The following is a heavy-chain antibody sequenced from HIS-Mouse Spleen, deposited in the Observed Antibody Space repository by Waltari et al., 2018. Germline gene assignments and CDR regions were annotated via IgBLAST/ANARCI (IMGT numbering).Heavy chain of an antibody. J-gene: IGHJ4*02. CDR1: GFSLSTSGMC. CDR3: ARIAEGYSSGWYAFDY. V-gene: IGHV2-70*15. CDR2: IDWDDDK. Sequence: QVTLRESGPALVTPTQTLTLTCPFSGFSLSTSGMCVSWIRQPPGKALEWLARIDWDDDKYYSTSLKTRRTISKDTSKNQVVLTMTNMDPVDTATYYCARIAEGYSSGWYAFDYWGQGTLVTVSS. D-gene: IGHD6-19*01.